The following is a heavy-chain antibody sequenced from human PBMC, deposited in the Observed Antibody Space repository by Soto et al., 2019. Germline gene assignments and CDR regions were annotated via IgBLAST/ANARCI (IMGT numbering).Heavy chain of an antibody. V-gene: IGHV1-69*01. CDR2: IIPISGTA. J-gene: IGHJ6*02. CDR1: GGTFSSYA. Sequence: QVQLVQSGAEVKKPGSSVKVSCTASGGTFSSYAISWVRQAPGQVLEWMGGIIPISGTANYAQKFQGRVTITADESTSTAYMELSSLRSEDTAVYYCARSQGSSTSLEIYYYYYYGMEVWGQGTTVTVSS. CDR3: ARSQGSSTSLEIYYYYYYGMEV. D-gene: IGHD2-2*01.